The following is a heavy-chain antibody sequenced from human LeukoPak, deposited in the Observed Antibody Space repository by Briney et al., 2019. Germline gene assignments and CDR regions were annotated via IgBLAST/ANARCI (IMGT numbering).Heavy chain of an antibody. CDR3: ATGLPAASYYFDY. CDR2: INHSGST. CDR1: GGSFSGYY. J-gene: IGHJ4*02. V-gene: IGHV4-34*01. D-gene: IGHD2-2*01. Sequence: SETLSLTCAAYGGSFSGYYWSWIRQPPGKGLEWIGEINHSGSTNYNPSLKSRVTISVDTSKNQFSLKLSSVTAADTAVYYCATGLPAASYYFDYWGQGTLVTVSS.